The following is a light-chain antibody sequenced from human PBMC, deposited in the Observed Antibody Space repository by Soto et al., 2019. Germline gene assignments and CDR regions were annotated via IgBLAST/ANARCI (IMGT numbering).Light chain of an antibody. V-gene: IGLV2-14*03. CDR3: TSYTTSSPYLV. CDR1: SSDVGGYNY. J-gene: IGLJ3*02. Sequence: QSARTQPASVSGSPGQSITISWTGTSSDVGGYNYVSWYQHHPGKAPKLMIYDVTNRPSGVSNRFSGSKSGNTASLTISGLQAEDEADYYCTSYTTSSPYLVFGGGTKLTVL. CDR2: DVT.